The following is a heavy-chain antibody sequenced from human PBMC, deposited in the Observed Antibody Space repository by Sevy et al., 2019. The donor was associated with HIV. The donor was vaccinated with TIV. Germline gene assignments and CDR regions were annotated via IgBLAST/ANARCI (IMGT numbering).Heavy chain of an antibody. V-gene: IGHV3-49*03. CDR1: GFTFGDYA. CDR3: TRPRSAYYYDSSGYYPVSYY. D-gene: IGHD3-22*01. CDR2: IRSKAYGGTT. J-gene: IGHJ4*02. Sequence: GGSLRLSCTASGFTFGDYAMSWFRQAPGKGLEWVGFIRSKAYGGTTEYAASVKGRFTISRDESKSIAYLQMNSLKTEDTAVYYCTRPRSAYYYDSSGYYPVSYYWGQGTLVTVSS.